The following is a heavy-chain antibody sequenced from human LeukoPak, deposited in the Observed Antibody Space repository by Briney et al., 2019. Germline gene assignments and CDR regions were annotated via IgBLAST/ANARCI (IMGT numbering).Heavy chain of an antibody. CDR2: ISAYNGNT. V-gene: IGHV1-18*01. CDR3: ARDPHLYYYDSSGYPDY. D-gene: IGHD3-22*01. J-gene: IGHJ4*02. CDR1: GGTFSSYA. Sequence: ASVKVSCKASGGTFSSYAISWVRQAPGQGLEWMGWISAYNGNTNYAQKLQGRVTMTTDTSTSTAYMELRSLRSDDTAVYYCARDPHLYYYDSSGYPDYWGQGTLVTVSS.